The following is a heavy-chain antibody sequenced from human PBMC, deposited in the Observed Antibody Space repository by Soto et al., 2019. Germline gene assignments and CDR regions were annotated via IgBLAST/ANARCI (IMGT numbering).Heavy chain of an antibody. D-gene: IGHD5-18*01. CDR3: ARGYNYTSRIGY. CDR1: GDTFNTYG. J-gene: IGHJ4*02. V-gene: IGHV1-69*12. Sequence: QVQLVQSGAEVKKPGSSVKVSCKTSGDTFNTYGITWVRQAPGQGLEWMGGIIPMFGTTNYARKFQGRVTITADESTSTAYMELSTLRSEDTAVYYCARGYNYTSRIGYWGLGTLITVSS. CDR2: IIPMFGTT.